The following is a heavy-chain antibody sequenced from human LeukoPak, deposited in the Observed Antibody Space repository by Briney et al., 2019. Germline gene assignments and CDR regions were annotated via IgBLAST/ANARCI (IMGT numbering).Heavy chain of an antibody. CDR1: GFTFRDYA. J-gene: IGHJ4*02. Sequence: GGSLRLSCAASGFTFRDYAIHXVRQAPGKGLEWVAFISHDGYNKYYADSVKGRFTISRDNPKNTLYLQMDSLGADDTAVYYCARDRALGYSYGYMDYWGQGTLVTVSS. CDR3: ARDRALGYSYGYMDY. D-gene: IGHD5-18*01. CDR2: ISHDGYNK. V-gene: IGHV3-30*04.